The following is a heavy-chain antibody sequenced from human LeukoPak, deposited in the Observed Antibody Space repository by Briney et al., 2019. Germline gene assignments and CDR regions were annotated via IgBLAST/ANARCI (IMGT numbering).Heavy chain of an antibody. CDR1: EFTVSSNY. CDR2: IYSGGST. CDR3: AIRYSSSWAYWY. Sequence: GGSLRLSCAASEFTVSSNYMSWVRQAPGKGLEWVSVIYSGGSTYYADSVKGRFTISRDNSKNTLYLQMNSLRAEDTAVYYCAIRYSSSWAYWYWGQGTLVTVSS. V-gene: IGHV3-53*01. D-gene: IGHD6-13*01. J-gene: IGHJ4*02.